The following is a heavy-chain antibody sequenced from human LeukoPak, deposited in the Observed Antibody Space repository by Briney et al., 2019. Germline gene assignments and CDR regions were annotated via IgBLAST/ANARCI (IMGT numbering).Heavy chain of an antibody. CDR3: VRDGDDYNFDY. Sequence: GGSLRLSCAASGFIFSRYSFNWVRQAPGKGLEWLSYISSESSVIHYADSVKGRFTISRDNAKYTLYLQMHSLRAGDTAIYYCVRDGDDYNFDYWGQGSLVTVSS. D-gene: IGHD5-24*01. CDR1: GFIFSRYS. J-gene: IGHJ4*02. CDR2: ISSESSVI. V-gene: IGHV3-48*04.